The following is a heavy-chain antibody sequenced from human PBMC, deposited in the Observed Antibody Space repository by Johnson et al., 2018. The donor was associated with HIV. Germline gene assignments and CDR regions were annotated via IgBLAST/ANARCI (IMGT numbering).Heavy chain of an antibody. V-gene: IGHV3-20*04. CDR1: GFTFDDYG. D-gene: IGHD1-26*01. J-gene: IGHJ3*02. Sequence: VQLVESGGGVVRPGGSLRLSCAASGFTFDDYGMSWVRQAPGKGLEWVSAIKWKGGSTDYADSVKGRFTISRDNAKKSLYLQMNSLRVEDTAFYYCARDGWEQRGETVGDGFDIWGQGTMVTVSS. CDR3: ARDGWEQRGETVGDGFDI. CDR2: IKWKGGST.